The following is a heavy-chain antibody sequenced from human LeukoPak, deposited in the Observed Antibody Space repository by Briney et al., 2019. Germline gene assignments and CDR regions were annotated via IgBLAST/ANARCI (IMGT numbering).Heavy chain of an antibody. CDR2: IYYSGST. Sequence: SETLSLTCTVSGGFISSYYWSWIRQPPGKGLEWIGYIYYSGSTNYNPSLKSRVTISVDTSKNQFSLKLSSVTAADTAVYYCARVDSSGYYIDYWGQGTLVTVSS. CDR3: ARVDSSGYYIDY. D-gene: IGHD3-22*01. CDR1: GGFISSYY. J-gene: IGHJ4*02. V-gene: IGHV4-59*01.